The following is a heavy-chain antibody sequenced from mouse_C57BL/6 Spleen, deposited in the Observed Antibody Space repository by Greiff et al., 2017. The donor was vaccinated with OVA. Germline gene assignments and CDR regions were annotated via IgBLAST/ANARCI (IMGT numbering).Heavy chain of an antibody. D-gene: IGHD1-3*01. CDR3: VRQVVVSWDFDD. CDR1: GFSFNTYA. Sequence: DVKLVESGGGLVQPKGSLKLSCAASGFSFNTYAMNWVRQAPGKGLEWVARIRSKSNNYATYYADSVKDRFTISRDDSESMLYLQMNNLKTEDTAMYYCVRQVVVSWDFDDWGQGTTLTVSS. V-gene: IGHV10-1*01. CDR2: IRSKSNNYAT. J-gene: IGHJ2*01.